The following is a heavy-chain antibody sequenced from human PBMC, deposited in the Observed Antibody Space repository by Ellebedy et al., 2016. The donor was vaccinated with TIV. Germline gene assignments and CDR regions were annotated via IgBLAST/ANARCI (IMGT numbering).Heavy chain of an antibody. J-gene: IGHJ5*02. V-gene: IGHV1-46*01. CDR2: INPSGGST. Sequence: ASVKVSCXASGYTFTSYYMHWVRQAPGQGLEWMGIINPSGGSTSYAQKFQGRVTMTRDTSTSTVYMELSSLRSEDTAVYYCARAIPRPTVAEGWFDPWGQGTLVTVSS. CDR1: GYTFTSYY. CDR3: ARAIPRPTVAEGWFDP. D-gene: IGHD6-19*01.